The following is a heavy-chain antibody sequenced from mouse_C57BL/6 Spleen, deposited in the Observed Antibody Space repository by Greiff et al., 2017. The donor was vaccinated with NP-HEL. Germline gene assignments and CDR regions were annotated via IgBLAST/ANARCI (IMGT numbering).Heavy chain of an antibody. CDR1: GYAFSSYW. Sequence: VQLQESGAELVKPGASVKISCKASGYAFSSYWMNWVKQRPGKGLEWIGQIYPGDGDTNYNGKFKGKATLTADKSSSTAYMQLSSLTSEDSAVYVCARRDGSSYYFDYWGQGTTLTVSS. CDR2: IYPGDGDT. V-gene: IGHV1-80*01. CDR3: ARRDGSSYYFDY. D-gene: IGHD1-1*01. J-gene: IGHJ2*01.